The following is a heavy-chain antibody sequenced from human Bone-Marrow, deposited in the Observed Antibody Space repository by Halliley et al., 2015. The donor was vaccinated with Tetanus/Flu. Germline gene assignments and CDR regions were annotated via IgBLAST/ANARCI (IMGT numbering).Heavy chain of an antibody. CDR3: ARHYRHWLFDY. CDR1: GVSLTSSGYY. V-gene: IGHV4-39*01. CDR2: LYYSGST. J-gene: IGHJ4*02. Sequence: TLSLTCTVSGVSLTSSGYYWGRIRRPPGKGLEWIGSLYYSGSTYYNPSLKSRVSIPVDTSKNHLSLNLNSVTAADTAVYYCARHYRHWLFDYWGQGTLVTVSS. D-gene: IGHD3-16*02.